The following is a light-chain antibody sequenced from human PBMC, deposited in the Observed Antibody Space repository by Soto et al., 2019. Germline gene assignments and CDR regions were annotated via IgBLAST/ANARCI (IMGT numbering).Light chain of an antibody. CDR1: SSDVGSYNL. CDR3: CSYAGSSSVV. J-gene: IGLJ2*01. V-gene: IGLV2-23*02. Sequence: HSALTQPASVSGSPGQSITISCTGTSSDVGSYNLVSWYQQHPGKAPKLMIYEVNKRPSGISNRFSGSKSGNTASLTISGLQAEDEADYYCCSYAGSSSVVFGGGTKLTVL. CDR2: EVN.